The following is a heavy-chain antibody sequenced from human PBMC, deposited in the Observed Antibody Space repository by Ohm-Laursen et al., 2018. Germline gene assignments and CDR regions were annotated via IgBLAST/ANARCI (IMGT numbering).Heavy chain of an antibody. V-gene: IGHV3-74*01. CDR3: VGGYITVFHY. Sequence: SLRLSCTASGFTFSSYWMHWVRQAPGKGLVWVSRINSDGSSTNYADSVKGRFTISRDNAKNTLYLQMNSLGAEDTALYYCVGGYITVFHYWGQGTLVTVSS. J-gene: IGHJ4*02. CDR1: GFTFSSYW. CDR2: INSDGSST. D-gene: IGHD5-12*01.